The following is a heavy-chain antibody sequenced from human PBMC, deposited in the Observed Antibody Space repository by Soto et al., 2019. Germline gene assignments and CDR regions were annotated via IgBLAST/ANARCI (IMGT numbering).Heavy chain of an antibody. Sequence: QAQLVESGGGVVQPGRSLRLYCAASGFTFSRYGMHWVRQAPGKGLEWVAVIWYDGSNKYYADSVKGRFTISRDNSKNTLYLQMNSLRAEDTAVYYCARVDPEYGDYPTFDYWGQGTLVTVSS. CDR3: ARVDPEYGDYPTFDY. D-gene: IGHD4-17*01. CDR2: IWYDGSNK. V-gene: IGHV3-33*01. CDR1: GFTFSRYG. J-gene: IGHJ4*02.